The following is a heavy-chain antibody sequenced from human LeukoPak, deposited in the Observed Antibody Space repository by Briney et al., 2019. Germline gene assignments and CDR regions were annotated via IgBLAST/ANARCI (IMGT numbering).Heavy chain of an antibody. CDR1: GFTFSSYA. CDR3: ARVGSYGYNWFDP. Sequence: GGSLRLSCAASGFTFSSYAMSWVRQAPGKGLEWVSSISASGGSTYYADSVKGRFTISRDNSKNTLYLQMNSLRAEDTAVYYCARVGSYGYNWFDPWGQGTLVTVSS. J-gene: IGHJ5*02. V-gene: IGHV3-23*01. D-gene: IGHD5-18*01. CDR2: ISASGGST.